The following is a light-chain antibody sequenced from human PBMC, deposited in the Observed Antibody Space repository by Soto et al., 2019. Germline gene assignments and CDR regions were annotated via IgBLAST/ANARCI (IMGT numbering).Light chain of an antibody. CDR3: SSYTSSSTPYV. Sequence: QSALTQPASVSGSPGQSIAISCTGTSSDVGGYNYVSWYQHHPDKVPKLMIYDVSNRPSGVSDRFSGSKSGNTASLTISGLQAEDEADYYCSSYTSSSTPYVFGTGTKVTVL. V-gene: IGLV2-14*03. CDR1: SSDVGGYNY. J-gene: IGLJ1*01. CDR2: DVS.